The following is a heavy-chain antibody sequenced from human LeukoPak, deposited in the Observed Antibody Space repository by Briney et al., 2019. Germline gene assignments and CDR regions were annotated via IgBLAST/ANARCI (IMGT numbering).Heavy chain of an antibody. Sequence: GRSLRLSCAASXXXXXXYGMHXXXXXPXXXLEXVAVISYDGGNKYYXXSXKGRFTISRDNSKNTLYLQMNSLRTEDTAVYYCAKDRSYRRVGATLDWGQGTLVTVSS. CDR2: ISYDGGNK. CDR3: AKDRSYRRVGATLD. J-gene: IGHJ4*02. CDR1: XXXXXXYG. D-gene: IGHD1-26*01. V-gene: IGHV3-30*18.